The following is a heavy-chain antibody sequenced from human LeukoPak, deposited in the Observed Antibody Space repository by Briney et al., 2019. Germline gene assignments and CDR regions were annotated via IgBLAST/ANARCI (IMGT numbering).Heavy chain of an antibody. Sequence: QPGGSLRLSCAASGFTFSSYAMHWVRQAPGKGLEYVSAISSNGGSTYYANSVKGRFTISRDNSKNTLYLQMGSLRAEDMAVYYCARRGYTYGYDYWGQGTLVTVSS. V-gene: IGHV3-64*01. D-gene: IGHD5-18*01. CDR1: GFTFSSYA. CDR3: ARRGYTYGYDY. J-gene: IGHJ4*02. CDR2: ISSNGGST.